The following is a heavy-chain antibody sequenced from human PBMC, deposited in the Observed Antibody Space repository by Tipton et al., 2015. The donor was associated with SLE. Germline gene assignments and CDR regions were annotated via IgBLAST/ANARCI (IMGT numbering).Heavy chain of an antibody. J-gene: IGHJ4*02. CDR3: ARGNRLLNYFDY. Sequence: SLRLSCAASGFTFSSYEMNWVRQAPGKGLEWVSYISSSGSTIYYADSVKGRFTISRDNAKNSLYLQMNSLRAEDTAVYYCARGNRLLNYFDYWGQGTLVTVSS. V-gene: IGHV3-48*03. CDR1: GFTFSSYE. CDR2: ISSSGSTI.